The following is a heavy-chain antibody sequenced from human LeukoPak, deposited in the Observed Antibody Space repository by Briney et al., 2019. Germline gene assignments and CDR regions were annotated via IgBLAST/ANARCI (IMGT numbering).Heavy chain of an antibody. Sequence: GGSLRLSCAASRFTFDEYGMSWVRQAPGKGLEWVSYISDSSTTIYYADSVKGRFTISRDNAKNSLYLQMNSLRAEDTAVYYCARDRGGAYDFWSGYYTGYFDYWGQGTLVPVSS. CDR1: RFTFDEYG. J-gene: IGHJ4*02. D-gene: IGHD3-3*01. CDR3: ARDRGGAYDFWSGYYTGYFDY. CDR2: ISDSSTTI. V-gene: IGHV3-48*01.